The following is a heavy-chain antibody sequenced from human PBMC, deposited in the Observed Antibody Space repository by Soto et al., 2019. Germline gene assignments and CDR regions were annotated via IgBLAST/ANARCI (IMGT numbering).Heavy chain of an antibody. J-gene: IGHJ4*02. CDR2: TYYRSNWRH. CDR1: GDSVSSNTAA. V-gene: IGHV6-1*01. D-gene: IGHD6-19*01. CDR3: ARAVAGRGFDL. Sequence: PSQTLSLTCAISGDSVSSNTAAWNWIRSSPSRGLEWLGRTYYRSNWRHDYAVSVKSRITVNPDTSKNHFSLQLNSVTPDDTAVYYCARAVAGRGFDLWGQGTLVTSPQ.